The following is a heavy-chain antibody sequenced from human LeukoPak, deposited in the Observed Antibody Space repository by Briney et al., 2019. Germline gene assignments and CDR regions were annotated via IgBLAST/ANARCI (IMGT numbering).Heavy chain of an antibody. CDR1: GYIFTTYW. CDR2: IYPGDSDS. J-gene: IGHJ3*02. CDR3: ATSSSDALHI. D-gene: IGHD6-6*01. Sequence: GESLKISCKGSGYIFTTYWIGWVRQMPAKGLEWMGFIYPGDSDSRYSPSFQGQVTISADKSISTAYLQWSSLKASDTAMYYCATSSSDALHIWGQGTIVTVSS. V-gene: IGHV5-51*01.